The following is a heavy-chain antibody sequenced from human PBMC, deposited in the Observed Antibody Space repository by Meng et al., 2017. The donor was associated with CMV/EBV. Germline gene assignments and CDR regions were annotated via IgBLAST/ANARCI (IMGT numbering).Heavy chain of an antibody. J-gene: IGHJ4*02. CDR3: ARSSQWLLPNLDH. Sequence: SVTVSCKTSGGTFSSYAFIWVRQAPGQGLEWMAGIVPIFGTTDYAQKFQGRVTLTTDESTSTAYMELSSLTSEDTAVYYCARSSQWLLPNLDHWGQGTLVTVSS. D-gene: IGHD6-19*01. CDR1: GGTFSSYA. CDR2: IVPIFGTT. V-gene: IGHV1-69*05.